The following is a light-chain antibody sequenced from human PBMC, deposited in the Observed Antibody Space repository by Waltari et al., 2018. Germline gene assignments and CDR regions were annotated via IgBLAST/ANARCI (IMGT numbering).Light chain of an antibody. CDR2: SAY. J-gene: IGKJ2*01. Sequence: IQMTQAPASISASVGDRVTSTCRARQCTNSYLAWYQQKPGKAPKLLISSAYSLQSGVPSSFGCSGSGTDFTLTFARLQPDDFATYYCQPVDDYPYTFGQGTKLDI. V-gene: IGKV1-9*01. CDR3: QPVDDYPYT. CDR1: QCTNSY.